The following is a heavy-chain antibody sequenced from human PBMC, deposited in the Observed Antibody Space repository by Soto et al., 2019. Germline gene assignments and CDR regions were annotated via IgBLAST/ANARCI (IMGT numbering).Heavy chain of an antibody. Sequence: QVQLQQWGAGLLKPSETLSLTCAVYGGSFSGYYWSWIRQPPGKGLEWIGEINHNGSTNYNPSLKSRVTISVDTSKNQFSLKLSSVTAADTAVYYCARGGQRWLQLRPYYFDYWGQGTLVTVSS. CDR2: INHNGST. D-gene: IGHD5-12*01. CDR3: ARGGQRWLQLRPYYFDY. V-gene: IGHV4-34*01. CDR1: GGSFSGYY. J-gene: IGHJ4*02.